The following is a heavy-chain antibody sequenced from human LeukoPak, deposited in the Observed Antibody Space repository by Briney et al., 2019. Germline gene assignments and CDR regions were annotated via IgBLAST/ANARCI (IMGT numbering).Heavy chain of an antibody. CDR3: ARRDSGGYCFDY. CDR1: GFIFSTYN. D-gene: IGHD3-22*01. Sequence: GGSLRLSCAASGFIFSTYNMNWVRQAPGKGLEWVSSISTGSNHIFYADSVKGRFTISRENAKNPLYLQMNSLRAEDTAVYYCARRDSGGYCFDYWGQGTLVTVSS. CDR2: ISTGSNHI. J-gene: IGHJ4*02. V-gene: IGHV3-21*06.